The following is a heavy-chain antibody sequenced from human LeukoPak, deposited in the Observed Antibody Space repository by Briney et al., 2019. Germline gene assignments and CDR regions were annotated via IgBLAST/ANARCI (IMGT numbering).Heavy chain of an antibody. CDR3: ASGFWSSWYGVSFDY. D-gene: IGHD6-13*01. Sequence: GGSLRLSCAASGFTFSSYWMSWVRQAPGKGLEWVAHIKQDGSEKYYVDSVKGRFTISRDNAKNSLYLQMNSLRAEDTAVYYCASGFWSSWYGVSFDYRGQGTLVTVSS. V-gene: IGHV3-7*01. CDR1: GFTFSSYW. CDR2: IKQDGSEK. J-gene: IGHJ4*02.